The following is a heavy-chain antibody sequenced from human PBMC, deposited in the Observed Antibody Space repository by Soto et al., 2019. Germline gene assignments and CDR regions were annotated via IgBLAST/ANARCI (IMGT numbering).Heavy chain of an antibody. D-gene: IGHD2-15*01. CDR1: GGTFSSYT. J-gene: IGHJ5*02. CDR3: AREVVVVTLRGNWFVP. V-gene: IGHV1-69*08. Sequence: QVQLVQSGAEVKKPGSSVKVSCKASGGTFSSYTISWVRQAPGQGLEWMGRIIPILGIANYAQKFQGRVTFDADKSTSTAYMELTSLRSYDSAVDYCAREVVVVTLRGNWFVPWGQGTLVTVSS. CDR2: IIPILGIA.